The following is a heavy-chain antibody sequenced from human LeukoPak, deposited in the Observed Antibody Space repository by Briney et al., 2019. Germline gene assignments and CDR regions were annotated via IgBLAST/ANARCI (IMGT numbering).Heavy chain of an antibody. J-gene: IGHJ4*02. V-gene: IGHV1-2*06. CDR3: AKSASTVTRHFDF. Sequence: ASVKVSCKASGYSFTGYYMHWVRQAPGQGLEWMGRINPKRGGTNYAQKFQGRVTLTRDTSISTAHMELSRLTSDDTAVYYCAKSASTVTRHFDFWGQGTLVTVSS. CDR1: GYSFTGYY. D-gene: IGHD4-17*01. CDR2: INPKRGGT.